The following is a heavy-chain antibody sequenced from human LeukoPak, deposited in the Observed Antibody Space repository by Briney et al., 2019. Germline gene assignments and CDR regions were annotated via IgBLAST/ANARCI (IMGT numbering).Heavy chain of an antibody. V-gene: IGHV4-34*01. CDR2: INHSGST. CDR1: GGSFSGYY. Sequence: PSETLSLTCAVYGGSFSGYYWSWIRQPPGKGLEWIGEINHSGSTNYNPSLKSRVTISVDTSKNQFSLKLSSVTAADTAVYYCARGDNSSGYSNAFDIWGQGTMVTVPS. J-gene: IGHJ3*02. CDR3: ARGDNSSGYSNAFDI. D-gene: IGHD3-22*01.